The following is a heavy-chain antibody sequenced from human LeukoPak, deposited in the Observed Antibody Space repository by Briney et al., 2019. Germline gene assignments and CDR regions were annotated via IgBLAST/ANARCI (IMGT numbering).Heavy chain of an antibody. CDR2: IIPIFGTA. CDR1: GGTFSSYA. J-gene: IGHJ5*02. CDR3: AAGGSSGWYRPNWFDP. Sequence: SVKVSCKASGGTFSSYAISWVRQAPGQGLEWMGGIIPIFGTANYAQKFQGRVTITADESTSTAYMELSSLRSEDTAVYYCAAGGSSGWYRPNWFDPWGQGTLVSVSS. V-gene: IGHV1-69*13. D-gene: IGHD6-19*01.